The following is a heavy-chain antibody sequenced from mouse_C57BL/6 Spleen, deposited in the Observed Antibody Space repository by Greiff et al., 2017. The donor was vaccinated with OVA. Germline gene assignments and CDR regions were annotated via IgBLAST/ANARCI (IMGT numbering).Heavy chain of an antibody. V-gene: IGHV2-5*01. Sequence: VKLMESGPGLVQPSQSLSITCTVSGFSLTSYGVHWVRQSPGKGLEWLGVIWRGGSTDYNAAFMSRLSITKDNSKSQVFFKMNSLQADDTAIYYCATYDGSSHYYAMDDWGQGTSVTVSS. CDR2: IWRGGST. CDR1: GFSLTSYG. J-gene: IGHJ4*01. D-gene: IGHD1-1*01. CDR3: ATYDGSSHYYAMDD.